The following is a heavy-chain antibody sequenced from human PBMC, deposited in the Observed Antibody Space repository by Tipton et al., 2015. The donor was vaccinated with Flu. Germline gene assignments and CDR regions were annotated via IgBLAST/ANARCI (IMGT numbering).Heavy chain of an antibody. V-gene: IGHV4-39*07. CDR1: GVSISSSGYC. CDR2: ISYTGST. D-gene: IGHD3-3*01. Sequence: TLSLTCTVSGVSISSSGYCWSWVRQPPGRGPEWIATISYTGSTYYNPSLKSRVTISADTSKNQFSLNLNSLLAADTAVYYCARIPRRVAAPTPNEGAFDTGGQGTLVTVSS. CDR3: ARIPRRVAAPTPNEGAFDT. J-gene: IGHJ4*02.